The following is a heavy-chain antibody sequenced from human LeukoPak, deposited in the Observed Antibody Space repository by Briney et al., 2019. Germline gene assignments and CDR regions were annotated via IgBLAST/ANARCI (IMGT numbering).Heavy chain of an antibody. D-gene: IGHD2-2*01. J-gene: IGHJ4*02. Sequence: PGRSLRLSCAASGFTFGSFWMSWVRQAPGKGPEWVANINQDGSEKNYVDSVKGRFTISRDNAKNSLYLQMNNVRADDTAVYYCVRDYAGWGQGILVTVSS. CDR2: INQDGSEK. V-gene: IGHV3-7*01. CDR1: GFTFGSFW. CDR3: VRDYAG.